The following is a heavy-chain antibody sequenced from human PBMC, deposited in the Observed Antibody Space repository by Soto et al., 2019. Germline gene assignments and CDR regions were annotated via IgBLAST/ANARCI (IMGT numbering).Heavy chain of an antibody. D-gene: IGHD4-17*01. J-gene: IGHJ4*02. CDR3: ATRMPTAPY. CDR2: IYSDGGT. Sequence: GGALRLSCSASGFTVSNNCLSWVRQAPGKGLQWVSLIYSDGGTDYAESVKGRFTIARDNSKNTLYLQINSLKAEDTAIYYCATRMPTAPYWGQGPLVTVSS. CDR1: GFTVSNNC. V-gene: IGHV3-66*01.